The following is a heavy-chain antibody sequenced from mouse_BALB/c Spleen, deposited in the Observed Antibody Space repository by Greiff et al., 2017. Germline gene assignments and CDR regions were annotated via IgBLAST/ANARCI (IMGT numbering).Heavy chain of an antibody. CDR3: AFREAMDY. V-gene: IGHV1-80*01. CDR1: GYAFSSYW. Sequence: QVQLQQSGAELVRPGSSVKISCKASGYAFSSYWMNWVKQRPGQGLEWIGQIYPGDGDTNYNGKFKGKATLTADKSSSTAYMQLSSLTSEDSAVYFGAFREAMDYWGQGTSVTVSS. CDR2: IYPGDGDT. J-gene: IGHJ4*01.